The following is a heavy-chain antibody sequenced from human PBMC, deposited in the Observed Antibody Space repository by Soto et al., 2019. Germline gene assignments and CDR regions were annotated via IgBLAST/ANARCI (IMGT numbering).Heavy chain of an antibody. Sequence: GGSLRLSCAASGFTFSNAWMSWVRQAPGKGLEWVGRIKSKTDGGTTDYAAPVKGRFTISRDDSKNTLYLQMNSLKTEATAVYYCTPDEPIAAAGEWFDPWGQGTLVTVSS. J-gene: IGHJ5*02. CDR1: GFTFSNAW. CDR2: IKSKTDGGTT. D-gene: IGHD6-13*01. V-gene: IGHV3-15*01. CDR3: TPDEPIAAAGEWFDP.